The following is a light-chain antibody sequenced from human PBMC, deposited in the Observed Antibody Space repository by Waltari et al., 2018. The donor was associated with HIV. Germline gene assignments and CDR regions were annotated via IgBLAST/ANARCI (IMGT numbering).Light chain of an antibody. CDR1: QTISNH. CDR2: AAS. Sequence: DIQMTQSPSSVSASVGDRVTITCRTSQTISNHLNWYQHKPGKAPKLLIYAASNLQSGVPSSFSGSGSGTDFTLTITSLQPEDFTTYYCQHSRTFGQGTKVEV. V-gene: IGKV1-39*01. CDR3: QHSRT. J-gene: IGKJ1*01.